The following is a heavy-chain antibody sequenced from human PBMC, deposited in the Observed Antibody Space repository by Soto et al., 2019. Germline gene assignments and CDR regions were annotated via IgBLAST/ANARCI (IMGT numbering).Heavy chain of an antibody. CDR2: IYYSGST. CDR3: ARQINEILTGRYYYGMDV. D-gene: IGHD3-9*01. Sequence: SETLSLTCTVSGGSISSSSYYWGWIRQHPGKGLEWIGSIYYSGSTYYNPSLKSRVTISVDTSKNQFSLKLSSVTAAHTAVYYCARQINEILTGRYYYGMDVWGQGTTVTVS. V-gene: IGHV4-39*01. CDR1: GGSISSSSYY. J-gene: IGHJ6*02.